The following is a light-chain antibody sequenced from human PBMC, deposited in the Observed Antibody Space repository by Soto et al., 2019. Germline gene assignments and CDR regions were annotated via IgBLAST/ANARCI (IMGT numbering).Light chain of an antibody. J-gene: IGKJ4*01. Sequence: DVQMTQSPSSLSAFVGDRVTITCRASQGIAPYLAWFQQKPGKVPKLLIYATSTLQSGVTSRFSGSGSGTDFTLTINSLQPEDVGTYYCQKYNSDPLTFGGGTKVEIK. CDR1: QGIAPY. CDR3: QKYNSDPLT. CDR2: ATS. V-gene: IGKV1-27*01.